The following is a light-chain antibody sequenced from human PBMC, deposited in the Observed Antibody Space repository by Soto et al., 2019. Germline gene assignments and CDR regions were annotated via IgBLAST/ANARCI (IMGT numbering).Light chain of an antibody. V-gene: IGLV2-23*01. Sequence: QSALTQPASVSGSPGQSITISCTGTSSDAGKYNFVSWYQQHPGKAPKVIIYEDSTRPSGVSNRISGSKSGNTASLTISGLQAEDEADYYCCSYAGSSTSWVFGGGTKVTVL. CDR1: SSDAGKYNF. CDR2: EDS. J-gene: IGLJ3*02. CDR3: CSYAGSSTSWV.